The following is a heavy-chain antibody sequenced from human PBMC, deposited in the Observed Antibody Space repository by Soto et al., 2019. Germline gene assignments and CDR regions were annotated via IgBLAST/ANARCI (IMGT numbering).Heavy chain of an antibody. CDR2: INPNSGNI. D-gene: IGHD3-10*01. Sequence: ASVKVSGKASGDTFTTYDINWVRQATGHGLEWMGWINPNSGNIGYAQRFQGRVTMTRDTATRTAYMEVSSLRSDDTAVYYCARGRASGSYYLLDYWGQGTLVTVSS. CDR3: ARGRASGSYYLLDY. V-gene: IGHV1-8*01. J-gene: IGHJ4*02. CDR1: GDTFTTYD.